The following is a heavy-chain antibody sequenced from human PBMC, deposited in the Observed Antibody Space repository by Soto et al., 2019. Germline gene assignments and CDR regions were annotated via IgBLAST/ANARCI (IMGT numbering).Heavy chain of an antibody. CDR1: GGCISSNW. D-gene: IGHD6-19*01. CDR2: IHDSGTT. J-gene: IGHJ4*02. Sequence: QVQLPESGPGLVQRSETLSLTCSVSGGCISSNWCGWVRQPPGNGLEGIGEIHDSGTTNYNPSHRSRVTISGDKSKNQLSLNLKSATAADTAFYYSARHIALATMRGFDYWCQGTLVTVSS. V-gene: IGHV4-4*02. CDR3: ARHIALATMRGFDY.